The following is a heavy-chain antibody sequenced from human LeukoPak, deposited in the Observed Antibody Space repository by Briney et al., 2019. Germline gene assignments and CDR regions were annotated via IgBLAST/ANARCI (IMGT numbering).Heavy chain of an antibody. CDR3: AKDLMRGCSSTSCYAGGY. V-gene: IGHV3-23*01. CDR1: GFTFSSYA. D-gene: IGHD2-2*01. J-gene: IGHJ4*02. Sequence: GGSLRLSCAASGFTFSSYAMSWVRQAPGKGLEWVSAISGSGGSTYYADSVKGRFTISRDNSKNTLYLQMNSLRAEDTAVYYCAKDLMRGCSSTSCYAGGYWGQGTLVTVSS. CDR2: ISGSGGST.